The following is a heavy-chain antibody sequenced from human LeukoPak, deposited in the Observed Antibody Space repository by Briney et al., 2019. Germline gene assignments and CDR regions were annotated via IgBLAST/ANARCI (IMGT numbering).Heavy chain of an antibody. Sequence: ASVKVSCKASGYTFTGYYMHWVRQAPGQGLEWMGWINPNSGGTNYAQKFQGRVTMTRDTSISTAYMELSRLRSDDTAVYYCARGYYGSGSYYTNPWGQGTLVTVSS. CDR2: INPNSGGT. V-gene: IGHV1-2*02. D-gene: IGHD3-10*01. CDR1: GYTFTGYY. J-gene: IGHJ5*02. CDR3: ARGYYGSGSYYTNP.